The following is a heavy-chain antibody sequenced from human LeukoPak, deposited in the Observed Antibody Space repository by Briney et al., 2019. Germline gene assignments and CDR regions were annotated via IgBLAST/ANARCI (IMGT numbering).Heavy chain of an antibody. CDR1: GFTFSGNW. D-gene: IGHD6-13*01. Sequence: GGSLRLSCEASGFTFSGNWMHWVRQAPGKGLVWVSRINSDGSSTSYADSVKGRFTISRDNAKNTLYLQMNSLRAEDTAVYYCAREGKQQLVRGAFDIWGQGTMVTVSS. CDR3: AREGKQQLVRGAFDI. J-gene: IGHJ3*02. CDR2: INSDGSST. V-gene: IGHV3-74*01.